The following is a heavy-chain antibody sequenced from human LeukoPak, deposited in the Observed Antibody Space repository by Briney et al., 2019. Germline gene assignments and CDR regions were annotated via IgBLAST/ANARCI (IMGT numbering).Heavy chain of an antibody. J-gene: IGHJ4*02. CDR3: ARGRPHGNDY. D-gene: IGHD4-23*01. V-gene: IGHV3-74*01. CDR2: IASDGSST. CDR1: GFTFSSYW. Sequence: GGSLTLSCAASGFTFSSYWMNWVRQAPGKGLVWVSRIASDGSSTTYADSVKGRFSISRDNAKNTLYLQMNSLRVEDTAVYYCARGRPHGNDYWGQGTLVTVSS.